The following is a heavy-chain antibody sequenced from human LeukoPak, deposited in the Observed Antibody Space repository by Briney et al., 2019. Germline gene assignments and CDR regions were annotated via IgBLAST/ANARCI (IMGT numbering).Heavy chain of an antibody. CDR3: FTYYYDSSGYYYSDY. V-gene: IGHV4-30-2*01. J-gene: IGHJ4*02. CDR2: IYHSGST. CDR1: GGSISSYS. Sequence: SETLSLTCTVSGGSISSYSWSWIRQPPGKGLEWIGYIYHSGSTYYNPSLKSRVTISVDRSKNQFSLKLSSVTAADTAVYYCFTYYYDSSGYYYSDYWGQGTLVTVSS. D-gene: IGHD3-22*01.